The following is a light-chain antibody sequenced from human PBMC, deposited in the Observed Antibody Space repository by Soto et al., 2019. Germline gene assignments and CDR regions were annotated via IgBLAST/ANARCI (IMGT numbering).Light chain of an antibody. CDR2: EVS. J-gene: IGLJ1*01. CDR1: SSDVGGYNY. CDR3: SSYAGSALFV. Sequence: QSALTQPPSASGSPGQSVTISCTGTSSDVGGYNYVSRYQQHPGKAPKLMIYEVSKRPSGVPDRFSGSKSGNTASLTVSGLQAEDEADYYCSSYAGSALFVFGTGTKLTVL. V-gene: IGLV2-8*01.